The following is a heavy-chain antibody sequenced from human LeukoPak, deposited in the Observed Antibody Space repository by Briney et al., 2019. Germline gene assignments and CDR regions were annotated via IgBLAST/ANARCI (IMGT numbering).Heavy chain of an antibody. CDR2: TSYDESTK. J-gene: IGHJ4*02. Sequence: GGSLRLSCAASGFTFSSYSMNWVRQSPGKGLEWVAVTSYDESTKYYVDSVRGRFTISRDNSKNTLFLQMNSLRDEDTAFYYCARDRDWLRDFDYWGQGTLVIVSS. V-gene: IGHV3-30*03. D-gene: IGHD5-12*01. CDR3: ARDRDWLRDFDY. CDR1: GFTFSSYS.